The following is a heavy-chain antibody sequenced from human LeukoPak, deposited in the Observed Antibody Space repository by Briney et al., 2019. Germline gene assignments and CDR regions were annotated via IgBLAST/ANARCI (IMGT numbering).Heavy chain of an antibody. CDR3: TRGILGPAVTTYWDYYYYMDV. CDR2: ISAYNGNT. CDR1: GYTFTSYG. D-gene: IGHD4-17*01. Sequence: ASVKVSCKASGYTFTSYGISWVRQAPGQGLEWMGWISAYNGNTNYAQKLQGRVTMTTDTSTSTAYMELRSLRSDDTAVYYCTRGILGPAVTTYWDYYYYMDVWGKGTTVTISS. V-gene: IGHV1-18*01. J-gene: IGHJ6*03.